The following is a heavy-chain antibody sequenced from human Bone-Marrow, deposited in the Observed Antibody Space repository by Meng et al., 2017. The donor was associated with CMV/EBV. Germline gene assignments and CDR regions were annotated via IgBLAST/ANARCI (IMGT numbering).Heavy chain of an antibody. J-gene: IGHJ4*02. CDR3: AKDLKRWLADFDY. V-gene: IGHV3-23*01. CDR2: ISGSGGST. Sequence: GESLKISCAVSGFTFSHSAMSWVRQVPGKGLEWVSGISGSGGSTYYADSVKGRFTISRDNSKNTLYLHMSSLRAEDTAVYYCAKDLKRWLADFDYWGQGTLVTVSS. D-gene: IGHD6-19*01. CDR1: GFTFSHSA.